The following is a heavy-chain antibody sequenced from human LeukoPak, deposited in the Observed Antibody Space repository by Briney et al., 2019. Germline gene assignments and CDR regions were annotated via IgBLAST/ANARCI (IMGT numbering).Heavy chain of an antibody. J-gene: IGHJ4*02. CDR2: IYPGDSDT. V-gene: IGHV5-51*01. Sequence: PGESLKISCKGSGYTFTNYWIGWVRQMPGKGLEWMGIIYPGDSDTKYSPSFQGQVTISADKSISTAYLQWSSLKASDTAIYYCARHETGPYFDYWGQGTLVTVSS. CDR1: GYTFTNYW. CDR3: ARHETGPYFDY. D-gene: IGHD1-1*01.